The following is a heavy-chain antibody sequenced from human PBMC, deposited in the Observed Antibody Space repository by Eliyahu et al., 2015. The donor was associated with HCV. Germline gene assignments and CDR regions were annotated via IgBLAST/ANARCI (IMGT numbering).Heavy chain of an antibody. CDR2: INWXGGST. J-gene: IGHJ6*02. Sequence: EVQLVQSGGGVVRPGGSLRLSXXASGFTXDDYGMSWVRQAPGKGLEWVSDINWXGGSTGYADSVKGRFTSSRDNAKNSLYLQMNSLRAEDTALYYCARQYGSGIYYVMDVWGQGTTVTVSS. D-gene: IGHD3-10*01. CDR1: GFTXDDYG. V-gene: IGHV3-20*04. CDR3: ARQYGSGIYYVMDV.